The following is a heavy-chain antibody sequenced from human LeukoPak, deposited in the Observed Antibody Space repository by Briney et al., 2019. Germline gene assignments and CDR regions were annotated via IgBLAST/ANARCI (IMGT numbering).Heavy chain of an antibody. CDR2: LQQDGVQK. CDR3: AELGITMIGGV. V-gene: IGHV3-7*01. CDR1: GFTFSNYW. J-gene: IGHJ6*04. Sequence: GGSLRLSCAASGFTFSNYWMTWVRQAPGKGLEWVATLQQDGVQKYYVDSVKGRFTISRDNAKNSLYLQMNSLRAEDTAVYYCAELGITMIGGVWGKGTTVTISS. D-gene: IGHD3-10*02.